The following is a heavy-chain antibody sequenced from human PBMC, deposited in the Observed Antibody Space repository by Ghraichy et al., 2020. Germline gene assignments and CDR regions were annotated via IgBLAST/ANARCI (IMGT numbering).Heavy chain of an antibody. Sequence: GESLNISCKGSGYNFANYWIGWVRQMPGKGLEWMGIIYPGDADTRYNPSFQGQVTISADKSISTAYLQWRSLEASDTAMYYCSRHDSERYSSTYPFAYWGRGTLVTVSS. CDR1: GYNFANYW. CDR3: SRHDSERYSSTYPFAY. D-gene: IGHD6-13*01. J-gene: IGHJ4*02. V-gene: IGHV5-51*01. CDR2: IYPGDADT.